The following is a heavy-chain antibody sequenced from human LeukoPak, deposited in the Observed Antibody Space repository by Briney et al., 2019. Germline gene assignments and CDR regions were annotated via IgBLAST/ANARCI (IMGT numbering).Heavy chain of an antibody. CDR1: GFTFSGYS. D-gene: IGHD4-17*01. Sequence: GGSLRLSCEASGFTFSGYSMNWVRQAPGKGLEWVSAISGSGGSTHYADSVKGRFTISRDNSKNTLYLQMNSLRAEDTAVYYCAKSYDYGGVPLDEDGYYFDYWGQGTLVTVSS. V-gene: IGHV3-23*01. CDR2: ISGSGGST. CDR3: AKSYDYGGVPLDEDGYYFDY. J-gene: IGHJ4*02.